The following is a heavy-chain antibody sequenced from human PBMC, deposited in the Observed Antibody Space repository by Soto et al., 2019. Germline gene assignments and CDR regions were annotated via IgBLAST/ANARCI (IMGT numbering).Heavy chain of an antibody. J-gene: IGHJ6*03. CDR3: ARGLRTSAYLDYHMDV. Sequence: QVQLVQSGAEVKKPGASLKVSCKASGYTFSNFGVSWVRQAPGQGLEWIGWINPDNGDTNYGQKFQGRATMTTDTFTNPAYMEVRGLRSDDTAVYYCARGLRTSAYLDYHMDVCGEGTTVNVSS. CDR2: INPDNGDT. CDR1: GYTFSNFG. V-gene: IGHV1-18*01.